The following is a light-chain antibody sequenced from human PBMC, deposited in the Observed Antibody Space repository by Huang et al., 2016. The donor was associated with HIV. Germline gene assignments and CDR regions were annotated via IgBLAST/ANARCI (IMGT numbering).Light chain of an antibody. CDR1: QDIGNY. J-gene: IGKJ5*01. V-gene: IGKV1-27*01. Sequence: DIQMTQSPSSLSASVGDSVTFTCRASQDIGNYLAWYQQKPGKVPKLLIYAASTLQSGVPSRFSGSGSGTDFTLTISSLQPEDVATYFCHRYNIAPTFGQGTRLEIK. CDR2: AAS. CDR3: HRYNIAPT.